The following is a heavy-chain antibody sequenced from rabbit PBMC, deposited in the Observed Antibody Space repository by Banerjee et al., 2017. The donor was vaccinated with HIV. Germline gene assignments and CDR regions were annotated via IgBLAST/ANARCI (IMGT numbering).Heavy chain of an antibody. D-gene: IGHD1-1*01. CDR1: GFSFSNSYY. J-gene: IGHJ4*01. CDR2: IVPGSSGST. V-gene: IGHV1S45*01. Sequence: QEQLEESGGGLVQPEGSLTLTCTASGFSFSNSYYMHWVRQAPGKGLEWIACIVPGSSGSTYYASWAKGRFTISKTSSTTVTLQMTSLTAADTATYFCAREWYNSNLHLNLWGPGTLVTVS. CDR3: AREWYNSNLHLNL.